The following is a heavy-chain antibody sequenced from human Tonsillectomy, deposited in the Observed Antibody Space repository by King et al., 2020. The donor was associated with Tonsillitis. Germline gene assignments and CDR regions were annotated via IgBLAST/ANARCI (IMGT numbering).Heavy chain of an antibody. D-gene: IGHD3-22*01. Sequence: VQLVESGAEVKKPGSSVKVSCKASGGTFSSYAISWVRQAPGQGLEWMGRIIPILGIANYAHKFQGRVTITADKSTSTAYMELSSLRSEDTAVYYCARGLYYYDSSGYRMYYYYMDVWGKGTTVTVSS. CDR1: GGTFSSYA. J-gene: IGHJ6*03. CDR2: IIPILGIA. CDR3: ARGLYYYDSSGYRMYYYYMDV. V-gene: IGHV1-69*09.